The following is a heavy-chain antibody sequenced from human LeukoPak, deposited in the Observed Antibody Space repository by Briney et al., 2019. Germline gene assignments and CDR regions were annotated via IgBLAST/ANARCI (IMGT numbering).Heavy chain of an antibody. J-gene: IGHJ5*02. CDR2: INHSGST. CDR1: GGSVSSGSYY. D-gene: IGHD6-13*01. Sequence: SETLSLTCTVSGGSVSSGSYYWSWIRQPPGKGLEWIGEINHSGSTNYNPSLKSRVTISVDTSKNQFSLKLSSVTAADTAVYYCARGGAIAGTAFDPWGQGTLVTVSS. CDR3: ARGGAIAGTAFDP. V-gene: IGHV4-39*07.